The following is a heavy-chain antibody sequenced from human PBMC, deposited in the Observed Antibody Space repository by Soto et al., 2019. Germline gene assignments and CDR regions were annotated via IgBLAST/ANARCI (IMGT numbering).Heavy chain of an antibody. CDR2: ILPIFGTT. D-gene: IGHD7-27*01. CDR1: GGTFNIYN. V-gene: IGHV1-69*01. CDR3: ARDETGDSYYYYYGMDV. Sequence: QVQLVQSGAEVKKPGSSVKVSCKASGGTFNIYNINWVRQAPGQGLEWMGGILPIFGTTNYAQRFQGRLTIIADDSTSTAYMELSSLRSEVTAVYYCARDETGDSYYYYYGMDVWGQGTTVTVTS. J-gene: IGHJ6*02.